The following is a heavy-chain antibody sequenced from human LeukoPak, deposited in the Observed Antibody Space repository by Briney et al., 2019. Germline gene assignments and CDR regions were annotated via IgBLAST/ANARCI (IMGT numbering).Heavy chain of an antibody. CDR2: IYPGDSDT. V-gene: IGHV5-51*01. D-gene: IGHD5-24*01. CDR1: GYSFTSYW. Sequence: GEALKISCKGSGYSFTSYWIGWVRQMPGKGLEWMGIIYPGDSDTRYSPSFQGQVTISADKSISTAYLQWSSLKASDAAMYYCASLGGALGYNYDYWGQGTLVTVSS. CDR3: ASLGGALGYNYDY. J-gene: IGHJ4*02.